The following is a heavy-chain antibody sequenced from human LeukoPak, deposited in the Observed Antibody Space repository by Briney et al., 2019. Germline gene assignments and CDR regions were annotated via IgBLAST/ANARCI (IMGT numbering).Heavy chain of an antibody. J-gene: IGHJ6*02. V-gene: IGHV1-69*13. CDR3: ARTGENPPAATLYGMDV. D-gene: IGHD2-15*01. Sequence: SVKVSCKASGGTFSSYGISWVRQAPGQGLEWMGGIIPIFGTANYAQKFQGRVTITADESTSTAYMELSSLRSEDTVVYYCARTGENPPAATLYGMDVWGQGTTVTVSS. CDR1: GGTFSSYG. CDR2: IIPIFGTA.